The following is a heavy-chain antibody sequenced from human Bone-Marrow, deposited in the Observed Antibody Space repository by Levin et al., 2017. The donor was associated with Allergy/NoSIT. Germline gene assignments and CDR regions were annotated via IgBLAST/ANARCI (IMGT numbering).Heavy chain of an antibody. Sequence: GESLKISCAASGFTFSSYAMHWVRQAPGKGLEWVAVISYDGSNKYYADSVKGRFTISRDNSKNTLYLQMNSLRAEDTAVYYCARDYCGGDCSHTNNFDYWGQGTLVTVSS. CDR2: ISYDGSNK. CDR3: ARDYCGGDCSHTNNFDY. D-gene: IGHD2-21*02. V-gene: IGHV3-30-3*01. J-gene: IGHJ4*02. CDR1: GFTFSSYA.